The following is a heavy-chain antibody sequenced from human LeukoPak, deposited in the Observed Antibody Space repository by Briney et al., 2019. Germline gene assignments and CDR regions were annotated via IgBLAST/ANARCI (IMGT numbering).Heavy chain of an antibody. CDR2: ISGSGST. V-gene: IGHV4-61*02. CDR1: GSSISRHD. J-gene: IGHJ5*02. D-gene: IGHD2-2*01. CDR3: ARGYPIDP. Sequence: PSQTLSFTCTVSGSSISRHDYSWTWIRQPAGKGLEWIGRISGSGSTLYNPSLESRVTISLDTSNNQFSLKLSYVTATDTAVYYCARGYPIDPWGQGTLVTVSS.